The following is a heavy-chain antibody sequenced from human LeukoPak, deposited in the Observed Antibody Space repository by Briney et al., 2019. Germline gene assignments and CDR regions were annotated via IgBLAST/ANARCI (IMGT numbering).Heavy chain of an antibody. CDR2: IYYSGST. V-gene: IGHV4-30-4*08. CDR3: ARVTDSSGYSDAFDI. J-gene: IGHJ3*02. Sequence: SQTLSLTCTVSGGSISSGEYYWSWIRQPPGKGLEWIGYIYYSGSTYYNPSLKSRVTISVDTSKNQFSLKLSSVTAADTAVYYCARVTDSSGYSDAFDIWGQGTMVTVSS. CDR1: GGSISSGEYY. D-gene: IGHD3-22*01.